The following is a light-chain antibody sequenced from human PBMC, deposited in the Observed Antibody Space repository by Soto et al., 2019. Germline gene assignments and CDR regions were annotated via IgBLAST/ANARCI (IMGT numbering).Light chain of an antibody. CDR1: NSDVGCYNY. CDR2: EVT. CDR3: SSYTSNYIVV. J-gene: IGLJ2*01. Sequence: QSALTQPPSASGSPGQSVAISCTGTNSDVGCYNYVSWYQHHPGKVPKLMIYEVTKRPSGVPDRFAGSKSGNTASLTVSGLQDEDEAEYYCSSYTSNYIVVLGGGTKLTVL. V-gene: IGLV2-8*01.